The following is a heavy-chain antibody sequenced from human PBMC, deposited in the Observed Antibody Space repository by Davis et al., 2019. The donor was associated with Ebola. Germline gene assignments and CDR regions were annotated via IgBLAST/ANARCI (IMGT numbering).Heavy chain of an antibody. D-gene: IGHD6-19*01. J-gene: IGHJ6*02. V-gene: IGHV6-1*01. Sequence: HSQTLSLTCAISGDSVFGKNGAWNWIRQSPSRGLEWLGRTYYTSKWHNDYGESVKSRISINPDTSKNQLSLQLNSVTPDDTAVYYCARGWQKYGMDVWGQGTTVAVSS. CDR2: TYYTSKWHN. CDR1: GDSVFGKNGA. CDR3: ARGWQKYGMDV.